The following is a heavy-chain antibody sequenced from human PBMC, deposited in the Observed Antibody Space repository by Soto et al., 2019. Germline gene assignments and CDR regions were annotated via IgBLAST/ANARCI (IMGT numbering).Heavy chain of an antibody. V-gene: IGHV1-24*01. D-gene: IGHD3-10*01. Sequence: SVKVSCKVSGYSFSEMSMHWVRQTPEKGLEWMGSFDGEDGQTMYAQKFQGRVTMTEDTSADTAYMELSSLRSDDTAVYYCAITGATGHLDYWGQGSRVTVSS. CDR3: AITGATGHLDY. CDR1: GYSFSEMS. J-gene: IGHJ4*02. CDR2: FDGEDGQT.